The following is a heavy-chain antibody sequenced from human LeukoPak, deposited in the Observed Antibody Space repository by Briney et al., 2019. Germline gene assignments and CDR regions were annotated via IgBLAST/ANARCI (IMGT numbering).Heavy chain of an antibody. D-gene: IGHD6-13*01. CDR1: GFTFSSYG. CDR3: AKARGYSSSSSFDY. V-gene: IGHV3-33*06. CDR2: IWYDGSNK. Sequence: GGSLRLSCAASGFTFSSYGMHWVRQAPGKGLEWVAVIWYDGSNKYYADSAKGRFTISRDNSKNTLYLQMNSLSAEDTALYFCAKARGYSSSSSFDYWGQGTLVAVSS. J-gene: IGHJ4*02.